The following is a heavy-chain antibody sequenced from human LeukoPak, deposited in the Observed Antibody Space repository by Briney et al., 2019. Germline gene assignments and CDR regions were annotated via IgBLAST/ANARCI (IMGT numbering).Heavy chain of an antibody. J-gene: IGHJ2*01. CDR3: ARGLQRITDWYFDL. CDR2: IDSSSTYI. Sequence: GGSLRLSCAASGFTFSTYSMNWVRQAPGKGLEWVSSIDSSSTYIYYADSLKGRFTISRDNAKNSLFLQVNSLRAEDTAVYYCARGLQRITDWYFDLWGRGTPVTVSS. V-gene: IGHV3-21*01. CDR1: GFTFSTYS. D-gene: IGHD1-14*01.